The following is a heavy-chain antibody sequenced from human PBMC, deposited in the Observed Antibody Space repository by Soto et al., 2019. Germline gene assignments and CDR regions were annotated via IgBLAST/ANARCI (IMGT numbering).Heavy chain of an antibody. V-gene: IGHV2-5*02. J-gene: IGHJ4*02. CDR1: GFSLSTRGVG. CDR2: IYWDDDK. CDR3: AHSGTTGYGDSSFDY. Sequence: QITLKESGPTLVKPTQTLTLTCTFSGFSLSTRGVGVGWIRQPPGKALEWLALIYWDDDKRYSPSLKSRLTITKDTSKNQVVLTMTNMDPVDTATYYCAHSGTTGYGDSSFDYWGQGTLVTVSS. D-gene: IGHD4-17*01.